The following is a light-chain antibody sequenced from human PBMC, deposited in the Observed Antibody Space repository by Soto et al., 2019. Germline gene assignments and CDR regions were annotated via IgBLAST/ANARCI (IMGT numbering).Light chain of an antibody. Sequence: QSVLTQPPSVSAAPGQKVTISCSGGSSNIGNNYVSWYQQVAGTAPKLLIFDNNKRPSGIPDRFSGSKSATSATLGIAGLQTGDAADYYCATWDSSLSAWLFGGGTKLTVL. J-gene: IGLJ3*02. CDR1: SSNIGNNY. CDR3: ATWDSSLSAWL. CDR2: DNN. V-gene: IGLV1-51*01.